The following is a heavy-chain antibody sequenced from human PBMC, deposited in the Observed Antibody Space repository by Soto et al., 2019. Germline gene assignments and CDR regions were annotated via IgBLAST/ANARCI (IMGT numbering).Heavy chain of an antibody. Sequence: ASVKVSCKXSGYTFTSYGISWVRQAPGQGLEWMGWISAYNGNTNYAQKLQGRVTMTTDTSTSTAYMELRSLRSDDTAVYYCARRPTYYYDRSGREPNFDYWGQGTLVTVSS. CDR2: ISAYNGNT. V-gene: IGHV1-18*01. J-gene: IGHJ4*02. D-gene: IGHD3-22*01. CDR1: GYTFTSYG. CDR3: ARRPTYYYDRSGREPNFDY.